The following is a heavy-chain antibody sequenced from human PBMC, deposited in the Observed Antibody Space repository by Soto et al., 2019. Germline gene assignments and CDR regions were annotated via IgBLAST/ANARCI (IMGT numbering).Heavy chain of an antibody. CDR3: TRGPRPISTGTGAY. V-gene: IGHV3-74*01. D-gene: IGHD3-10*01. CDR2: IYNDGSYT. J-gene: IGHJ4*02. Sequence: EVQLVESGGGLVPPGGSVRLSCAASGFIFKMYWMHWVRQTPGKGLVWISRIYNDGSYTDYADSVKGRFTISRDNVNATLYLQMNNLRAEDSGLYYCTRGPRPISTGTGAYWGQGHQVTVSS. CDR1: GFIFKMYW.